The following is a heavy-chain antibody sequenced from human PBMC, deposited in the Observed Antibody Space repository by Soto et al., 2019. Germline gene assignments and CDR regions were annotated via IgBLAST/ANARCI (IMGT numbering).Heavy chain of an antibody. V-gene: IGHV3-53*01. CDR1: RLPVYRNF. D-gene: IGHD3-3*01. Sequence: PSRSIRLSWAASRLPVYRNFMSGVRQDPGKGLDWVSVIYSVGCGYYADSVKGRFTTSKENSKTTLYLQMTSLRAENTAVYYWARDPGFDYCCSPAARLRYSYSVMAVGVQGTTVTVSS. CDR2: IYSVGCG. CDR3: ARDPGFDYCCSPAARLRYSYSVMAV. J-gene: IGHJ6*02.